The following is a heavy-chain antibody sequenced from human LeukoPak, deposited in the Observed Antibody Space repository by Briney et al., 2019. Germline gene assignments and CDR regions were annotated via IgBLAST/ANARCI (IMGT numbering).Heavy chain of an antibody. CDR1: GFTFSSYW. D-gene: IGHD6-6*01. CDR2: IKQDGSEE. J-gene: IGHJ4*02. V-gene: IGHV3-7*01. Sequence: GGSLRLSCAASGFTFSSYWMSWVRQAPGKGLEWVANIKQDGSEEYYVDSVKGRFTISRDNSKNTLYLQMNSLRAEDTAMYYCARDLNVLDYWGQGTLVTVSS. CDR3: ARDLNVLDY.